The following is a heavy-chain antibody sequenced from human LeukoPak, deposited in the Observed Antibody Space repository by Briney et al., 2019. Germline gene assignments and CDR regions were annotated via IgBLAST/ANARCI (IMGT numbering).Heavy chain of an antibody. V-gene: IGHV1-2*02. D-gene: IGHD6-13*01. J-gene: IGHJ5*02. CDR3: ARVGTIAAAGTGWFDP. Sequence: ASVKVSCKASGYTFTGYYMHWVRQAPGQGLEWMGWINPNSGGTNYAQKFQGRVTMTRDTSISTAYMELSRLRSDDTAVYYCARVGTIAAAGTGWFDPWGQGTLVTVSS. CDR1: GYTFTGYY. CDR2: INPNSGGT.